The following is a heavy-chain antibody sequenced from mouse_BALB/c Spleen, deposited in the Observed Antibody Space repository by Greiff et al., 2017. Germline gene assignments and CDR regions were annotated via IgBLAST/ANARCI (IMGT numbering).Heavy chain of an antibody. V-gene: IGHV5-17*02. CDR3: ARSPYGSGPFAY. J-gene: IGHJ3*01. CDR1: GFTFSSFG. Sequence: EVKLVESGGGLVQPGGSRKLSCAASGFTFSSFGMHWVRQAPEKGLEWVAYISSGSSTIYYADTVKGRFTISRDNPKNTLFMQMTSLRSEDTAMYYCARSPYGSGPFAYWGQGTLVTVSA. CDR2: ISSGSSTI. D-gene: IGHD1-1*01.